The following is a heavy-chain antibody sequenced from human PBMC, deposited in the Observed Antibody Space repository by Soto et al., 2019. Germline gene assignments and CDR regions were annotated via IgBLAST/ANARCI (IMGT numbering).Heavy chain of an antibody. CDR3: ARQNSGIGYYYGMDV. J-gene: IGHJ6*02. V-gene: IGHV5-51*01. D-gene: IGHD2-15*01. Sequence: PGESLKISCKGSGYSFTSYWIGWVRQMPGKGLEWMGIIYPGDSDTRYSPSFQGQVTISADKSISTAYLQWSSLKASDTAMYYCARQNSGIGYYYGMDVWGQGTTVTVSS. CDR2: IYPGDSDT. CDR1: GYSFTSYW.